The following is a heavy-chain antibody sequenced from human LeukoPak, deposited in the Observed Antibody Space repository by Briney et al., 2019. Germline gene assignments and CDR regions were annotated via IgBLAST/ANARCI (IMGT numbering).Heavy chain of an antibody. CDR2: IYYSGST. D-gene: IGHD6-6*01. CDR1: GGSISSSSYY. V-gene: IGHV4-39*01. CDR3: ARGAVKQLVTVYYYYYGMDV. Sequence: SETLSLTCTVSGGSISSSSYYWGWIRQPPGKGLEWIGSIYYSGSTYYNPSLKSRVTISVDTSKNQFSLKLSSVTAADTAVYYCARGAVKQLVTVYYYYYGMDVWGQGTTVTVSS. J-gene: IGHJ6*02.